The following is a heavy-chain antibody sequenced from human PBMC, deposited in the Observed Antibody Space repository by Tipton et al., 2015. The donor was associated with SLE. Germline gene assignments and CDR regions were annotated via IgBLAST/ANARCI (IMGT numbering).Heavy chain of an antibody. CDR1: GFTFSDYY. D-gene: IGHD3-3*01. J-gene: IGHJ5*02. CDR3: AKVTVSGVAIFGYNWFDP. CDR2: IDYRGTT. Sequence: LRLSCAASGFTFSDYYMSWIRQPPGKGLEWIGSIDYRGTTSYNASLGSRVTISVDTSKNQFSLRLSSVTAADTAVYYCAKVTVSGVAIFGYNWFDPWGQGTLVTVAS. V-gene: IGHV4-38-2*01.